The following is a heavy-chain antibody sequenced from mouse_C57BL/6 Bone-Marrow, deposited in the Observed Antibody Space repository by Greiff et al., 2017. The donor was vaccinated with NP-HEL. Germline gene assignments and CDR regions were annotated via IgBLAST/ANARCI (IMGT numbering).Heavy chain of an antibody. CDR2: IRNKANGYTT. CDR3: ASHIYYPPWFAY. CDR1: GFTFTNYY. Sequence: DVKLVESGGGLVQPGGSLSLSCAASGFTFTNYYMSWVRQPPGKALEWLGFIRNKANGYTTEYSASVKGRFTISRDNSQSILYLQMNALRAEDSATYDCASHIYYPPWFAYWGQGTLVTVSA. D-gene: IGHD2-1*01. V-gene: IGHV7-3*01. J-gene: IGHJ3*01.